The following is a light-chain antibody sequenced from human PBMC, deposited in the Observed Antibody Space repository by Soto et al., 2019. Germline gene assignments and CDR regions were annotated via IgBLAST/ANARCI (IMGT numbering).Light chain of an antibody. CDR3: ASYTTSRAFVV. V-gene: IGLV2-18*02. CDR1: SSDVGSYDR. J-gene: IGLJ2*01. Sequence: QSALTQPPSVSASPGQSVTISCTGTSSDVGSYDRVSWYQQPPGTAPKLMIYEVSNRPSGVPDRFSGSKSGNTASLTISGLQAEDEADYFCASYTTSRAFVVFGGGTKGTVL. CDR2: EVS.